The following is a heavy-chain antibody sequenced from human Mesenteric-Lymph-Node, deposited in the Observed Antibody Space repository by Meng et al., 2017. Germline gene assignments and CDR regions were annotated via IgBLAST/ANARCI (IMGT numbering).Heavy chain of an antibody. CDR2: ISWDGGST. Sequence: GESLKISCAASGFTFDDYTMHWVRQAPGKGLEWVSLISWDGGSTYYADSVKGRFTISRDNSKNSLYLQMNSLRTEDTALYYCAKDINGVAVAGTAFDYWGQGTLVTVSS. CDR1: GFTFDDYT. CDR3: AKDINGVAVAGTAFDY. V-gene: IGHV3-43*01. J-gene: IGHJ4*02. D-gene: IGHD6-19*01.